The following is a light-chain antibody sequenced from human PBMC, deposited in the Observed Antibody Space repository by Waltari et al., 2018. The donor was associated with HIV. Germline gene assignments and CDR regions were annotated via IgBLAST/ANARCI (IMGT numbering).Light chain of an antibody. V-gene: IGKV4-1*01. CDR1: QSVLYSSKNY. CDR3: QQYYSTPYA. CDR2: WAS. Sequence: DIVMTQSPDSLAVSLGERATIRCKSSQSVLYSSKNYLAWYQQMPGQPPKLLFYWASTRESGVPDRFSGSGSGTDFTLTISSLQAEDVAVYYCQQYYSTPYAFGQGTKLEIK. J-gene: IGKJ2*01.